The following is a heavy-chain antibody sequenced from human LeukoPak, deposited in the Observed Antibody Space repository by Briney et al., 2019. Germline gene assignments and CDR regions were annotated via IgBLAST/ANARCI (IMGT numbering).Heavy chain of an antibody. V-gene: IGHV3-43*01. CDR3: AKAQSSSGSYYGFDP. D-gene: IGHD1-26*01. J-gene: IGHJ5*02. Sequence: GGSLRLSCVASGFTFDDYTMHWVRQLPGKGLEWVSLISWDGSITHYADSVKGRFTISRDNSKNSLYVQMNSLRTEDTALYYCAKAQSSSGSYYGFDPWGQGTLVTVSS. CDR2: ISWDGSIT. CDR1: GFTFDDYT.